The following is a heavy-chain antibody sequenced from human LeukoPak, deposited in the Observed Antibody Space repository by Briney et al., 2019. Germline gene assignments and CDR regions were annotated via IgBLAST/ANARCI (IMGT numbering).Heavy chain of an antibody. CDR2: IYHSGST. D-gene: IGHD6-13*01. CDR1: GGSISSGGYY. Sequence: SQTLSLTCTVSGGSISSGGYYWSWIRQPPGKGLEWIGYIYHSGSTYYNPSLKSRVTISVDTSKNQFSLKLSSVTAADTAVYYCARAYSSSWYHFDYWGQGTLVTVSS. V-gene: IGHV4-30-2*01. J-gene: IGHJ4*02. CDR3: ARAYSSSWYHFDY.